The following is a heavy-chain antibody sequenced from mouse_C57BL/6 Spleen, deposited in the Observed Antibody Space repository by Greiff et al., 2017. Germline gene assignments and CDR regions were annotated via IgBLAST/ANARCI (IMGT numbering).Heavy chain of an antibody. CDR1: GYTFTSYW. D-gene: IGHD2-14*01. CDR2: IDPSDSYT. J-gene: IGHJ2*01. V-gene: IGHV1-59*01. CDR3: ARSGTNFDY. Sequence: QVQLQQPGAELVRPGTSVKLSCKASGYTFTSYWMHWVKQRPGQGLEWIGVIDPSDSYTNYNQKFKGKATLTVDTSSSTAYMELRSLTSEDSAVYYCARSGTNFDYWGQGTTLTVSS.